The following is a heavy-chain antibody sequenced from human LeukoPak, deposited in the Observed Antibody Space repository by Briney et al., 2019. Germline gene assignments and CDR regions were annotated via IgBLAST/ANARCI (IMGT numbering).Heavy chain of an antibody. V-gene: IGHV4-34*01. D-gene: IGHD3-10*01. CDR1: GGSFSGYY. Sequence: SETLSLTCAVYGGSFSGYYWSWIRQPPGKGLEWIGEINHSGSTNYNPSLKSRVTITVDTSKNQFSLKLSSVTAADTAVYYCARGTWYYGSGPHRRFDPWGQGTLVTVSS. CDR2: INHSGST. J-gene: IGHJ5*02. CDR3: ARGTWYYGSGPHRRFDP.